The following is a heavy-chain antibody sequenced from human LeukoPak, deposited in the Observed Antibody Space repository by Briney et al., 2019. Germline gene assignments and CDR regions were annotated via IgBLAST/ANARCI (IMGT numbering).Heavy chain of an antibody. V-gene: IGHV3-23*01. CDR1: GFTFSSYA. D-gene: IGHD3-22*01. J-gene: IGHJ4*02. CDR2: ISGSGGST. Sequence: PGGSPRLSCAASGFTFSSYAMSWVRQAPGKGLEWVSAISGSGGSTYYADSVKGRFTISRDNSKNTLYLQMNSLRAEDTAVYYCAKEGFNYYDSSGYYDYWGQGTLVTVSS. CDR3: AKEGFNYYDSSGYYDY.